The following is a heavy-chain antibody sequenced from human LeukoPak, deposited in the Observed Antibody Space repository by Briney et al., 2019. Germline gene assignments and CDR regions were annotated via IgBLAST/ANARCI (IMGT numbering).Heavy chain of an antibody. V-gene: IGHV1-24*01. CDR1: GDTLTELS. D-gene: IGHD3-10*01. J-gene: IGHJ4*02. Sequence: ASVTVSCKLSGDTLTELSMHWVRQSPGKGLEWMGGFVPEDGETIYAQKFQGRVTMTEDTSTDTAYMELNSLRSDDTAVYFCATLPRGHLFDSWGQGTLVTVSS. CDR3: ATLPRGHLFDS. CDR2: FVPEDGET.